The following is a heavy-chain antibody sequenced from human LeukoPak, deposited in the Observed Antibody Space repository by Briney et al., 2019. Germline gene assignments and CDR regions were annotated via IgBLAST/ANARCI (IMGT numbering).Heavy chain of an antibody. CDR2: ISGSGGST. CDR1: GFTFSSYA. CDR3: AKDQRGYYDSSGDY. V-gene: IGHV3-23*01. D-gene: IGHD3-22*01. Sequence: GGSLRLSCAASGFTFSSYAMSWVRQAPGKGLEWVSAISGSGGSTYYADSVKGRFTISRDNSKNTLYLQMNSLRAEDTAVYYCAKDQRGYYDSSGDYWGQGTLVTVSS. J-gene: IGHJ4*02.